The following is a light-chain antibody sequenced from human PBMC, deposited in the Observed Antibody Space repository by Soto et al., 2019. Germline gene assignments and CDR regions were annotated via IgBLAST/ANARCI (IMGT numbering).Light chain of an antibody. V-gene: IGKV3D-15*01. J-gene: IGKJ4*01. CDR3: QQYYSIPLT. CDR2: DAS. CDR1: QSVGGN. Sequence: EIVMTQSPATLSVSPGERATLSCRASQSVGGNLAWYQQRPGQAPRLLIYDASNRATGIPARFSGSGSGTDFTLTISSLEPEDVAVYYCQQYYSIPLTFGGGTKVDIK.